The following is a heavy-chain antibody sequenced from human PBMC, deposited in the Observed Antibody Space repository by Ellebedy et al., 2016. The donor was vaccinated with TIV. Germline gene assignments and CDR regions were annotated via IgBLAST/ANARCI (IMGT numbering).Heavy chain of an antibody. D-gene: IGHD6-19*01. Sequence: ASVKVSCKASGGTFSSYAITWVRQAPGQGLEWMGGIIPMFGTANYAQKFQGRVTITADESTSTAYMELSSLRSEDTAVYYCARVPLSEQWLSRGGMDVWGQGTTVSVSS. CDR2: IIPMFGTA. CDR1: GGTFSSYA. V-gene: IGHV1-69*13. CDR3: ARVPLSEQWLSRGGMDV. J-gene: IGHJ6*02.